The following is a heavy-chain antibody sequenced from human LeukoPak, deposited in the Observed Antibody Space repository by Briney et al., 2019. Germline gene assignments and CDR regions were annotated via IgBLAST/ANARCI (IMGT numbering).Heavy chain of an antibody. V-gene: IGHV4-34*01. Sequence: PSETLSLTCAVYGGSFSGYYWSWIRQPPGKGLEWIGEINHSGSTNYNPSLKSRVTISVDTSKNQFSLKLSSVTAADTAVYYCASSYDSSGYVYWGQGTLVTVSS. D-gene: IGHD3-22*01. CDR3: ASSYDSSGYVY. J-gene: IGHJ4*02. CDR1: GGSFSGYY. CDR2: INHSGST.